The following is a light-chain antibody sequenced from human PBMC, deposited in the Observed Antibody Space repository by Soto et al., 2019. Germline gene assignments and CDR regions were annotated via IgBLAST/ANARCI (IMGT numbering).Light chain of an antibody. J-gene: IGKJ1*01. CDR3: QQYNDWPPWT. CDR2: AAS. Sequence: EIVLTQSPGTLSLSPGERATLSCRASQSVSSNYLAWYQQKPGLAPRLLIYAASSRATGIPDRFSGSGSGTDFTLTISRLEPEDFAVYYCQQYNDWPPWTFGQGTKVDIK. CDR1: QSVSSNY. V-gene: IGKV3-20*01.